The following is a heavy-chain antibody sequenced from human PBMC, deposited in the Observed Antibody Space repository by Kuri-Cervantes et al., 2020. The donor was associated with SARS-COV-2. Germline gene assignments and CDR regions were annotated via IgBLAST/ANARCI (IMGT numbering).Heavy chain of an antibody. Sequence: LSLTCATSGFNFSSDWMSWVRQAPGKGLEWVGNIKQDGSEKNYVDSVEGRFIISRDNSKNTLYLQMNSLRAEDTAVYYCAKPGVVRSAFDYWGQGTLVTVSS. CDR3: AKPGVVRSAFDY. D-gene: IGHD3-3*01. CDR1: GFNFSSDW. J-gene: IGHJ4*02. CDR2: IKQDGSEK. V-gene: IGHV3-7*01.